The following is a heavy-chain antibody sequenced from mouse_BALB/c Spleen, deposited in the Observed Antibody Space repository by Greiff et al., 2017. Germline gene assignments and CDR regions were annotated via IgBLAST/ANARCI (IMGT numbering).Heavy chain of an antibody. J-gene: IGHJ4*01. CDR1: GYTFTSYY. D-gene: IGHD2-10*02. CDR3: ARGGYGKGSYYAMDY. V-gene: IGHV1S56*01. Sequence: QVQLQQSGPELVKPGASVRISCKASGYTFTSYYIHWVKQRPGQGLEWIGWIYPGNVNTKYNEKFKGKATLTADKSSSTAYMQLSSLTSEDSAVYFCARGGYGKGSYYAMDYWGQGTSVTVSS. CDR2: IYPGNVNT.